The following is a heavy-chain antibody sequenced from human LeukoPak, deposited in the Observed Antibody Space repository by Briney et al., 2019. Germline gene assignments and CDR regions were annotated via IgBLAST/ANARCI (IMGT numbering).Heavy chain of an antibody. J-gene: IGHJ6*02. Sequence: SQTLSLTCTVSGGSISSGGYYWSWIRQPPGKGLEWIGYIYHSGSTYYNPSLKSRVTISVDRSKNQFSLKLSSVTAADTAVYYCARVGRWFGDYYYGMDVWGQGTTVTVSS. CDR2: IYHSGST. CDR3: ARVGRWFGDYYYGMDV. V-gene: IGHV4-30-2*01. CDR1: GGSISSGGYY. D-gene: IGHD3-10*01.